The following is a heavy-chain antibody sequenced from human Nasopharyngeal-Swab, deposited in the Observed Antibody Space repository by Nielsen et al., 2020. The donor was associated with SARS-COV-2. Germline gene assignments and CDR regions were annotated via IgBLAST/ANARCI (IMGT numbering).Heavy chain of an antibody. CDR3: ARHPVFWTGYCFDS. V-gene: IGHV5-51*01. CDR1: GYTFANYW. D-gene: IGHD3/OR15-3a*01. CDR2: VYRDQFEP. Sequence: KVSCKGSGYTFANYWVGWVRHVPSKALEWMAIVYRDQFEPRYSPSFQYQITISADKSINTAYLQWNSLRASDTAMYYCARHPVFWTGYCFDSWGQGTLVTVSS. J-gene: IGHJ4*02.